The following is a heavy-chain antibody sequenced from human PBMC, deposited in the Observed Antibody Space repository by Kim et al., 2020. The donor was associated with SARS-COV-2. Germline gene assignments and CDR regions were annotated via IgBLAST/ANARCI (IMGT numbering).Heavy chain of an antibody. Sequence: KGRFTISRDNAKNSLYLQMNSRRDEDTAVYYCARGGYSGYVDYYYYYGMDVWGQGTTVTVSS. D-gene: IGHD5-12*01. V-gene: IGHV3-48*02. CDR3: ARGGYSGYVDYYYYYGMDV. J-gene: IGHJ6*02.